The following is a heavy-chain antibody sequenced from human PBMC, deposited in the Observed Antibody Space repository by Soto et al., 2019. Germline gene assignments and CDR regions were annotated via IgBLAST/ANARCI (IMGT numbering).Heavy chain of an antibody. CDR1: GFTFDDYA. CDR3: AKGAYCYDSSGYYYSSQKSYYFDY. Sequence: GGSLRLSCAASGFTFDDYAMHWVRQAPGKGLEWVSGISWNSGSIGYADSVKGRFPISRDNAKNSLYLQMNSLRAEDTALYYCAKGAYCYDSSGYYYSSQKSYYFDYWGQGTLVTVSS. J-gene: IGHJ4*02. D-gene: IGHD3-22*01. CDR2: ISWNSGSI. V-gene: IGHV3-9*01.